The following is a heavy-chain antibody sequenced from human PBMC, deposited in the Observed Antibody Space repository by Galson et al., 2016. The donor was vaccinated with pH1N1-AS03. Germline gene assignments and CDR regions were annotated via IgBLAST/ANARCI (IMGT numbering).Heavy chain of an antibody. J-gene: IGHJ4*02. D-gene: IGHD3-3*01. CDR1: GFSLTTRGVG. V-gene: IGHV2-5*01. CDR3: ARVPRLWSGFDS. Sequence: PALVKPTQTLTLTCTFSGFSLTTRGVGVGWIRQPPGKALEWLALIYWTEGKHYSPSLQSRLAITMDTSKNHVLLTLTNMDPVDPGTYYCARVPRLWSGFDSWGQGTLVTVSS. CDR2: IYWTEGK.